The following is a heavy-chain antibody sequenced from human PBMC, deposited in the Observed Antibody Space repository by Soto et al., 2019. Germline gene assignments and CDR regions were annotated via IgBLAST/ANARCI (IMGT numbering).Heavy chain of an antibody. Sequence: QITLKESGPTLVNPTQTLTLTCTFSGFSLTTGGVGVGWIRQPPGKALEWLALIYWDDDKRYSPSLKSRLTITKYTSKNQVVLTLTNMDPVDTATFYCAHVFNSNSGSYRYFDYWGQGTLVTVSS. V-gene: IGHV2-5*02. CDR1: GFSLTTGGVG. CDR3: AHVFNSNSGSYRYFDY. J-gene: IGHJ4*02. CDR2: IYWDDDK. D-gene: IGHD3-16*02.